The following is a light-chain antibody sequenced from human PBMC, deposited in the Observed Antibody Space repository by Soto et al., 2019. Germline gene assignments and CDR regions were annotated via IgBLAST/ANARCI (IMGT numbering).Light chain of an antibody. CDR3: HHYYSYSGT. CDR2: DAS. V-gene: IGKV1-5*01. CDR1: QNIETG. Sequence: DIQMSQSPSTLSASVGDRLTITCRASQNIETGLAWYQQKPGKAPNLLIYDASSLESGVSSRFSGRGSGTEFTLTISSLQPDDFATDYCHHYYSYSGTFGQGTTVEVK. J-gene: IGKJ1*01.